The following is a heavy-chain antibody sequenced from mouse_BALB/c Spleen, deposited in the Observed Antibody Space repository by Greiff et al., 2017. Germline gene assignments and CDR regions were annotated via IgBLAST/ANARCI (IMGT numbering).Heavy chain of an antibody. CDR1: GYSFTGYY. V-gene: IGHV1S34*01. CDR3: ARGILLRSAMDY. D-gene: IGHD1-1*01. Sequence: LVKTGASVKISCKASGYSFTGYYMHWVKQSHGKSLEWIGYISCYNGATSYNQKFKGKATFTVDTSSSTAYMQFNSLTSEDSAVYYCARGILLRSAMDYWGQGTSVTVSS. CDR2: ISCYNGAT. J-gene: IGHJ4*01.